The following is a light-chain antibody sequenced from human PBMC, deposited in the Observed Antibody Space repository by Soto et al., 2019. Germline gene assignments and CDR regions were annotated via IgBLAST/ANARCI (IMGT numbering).Light chain of an antibody. CDR3: QQYNSMLS. Sequence: DLQMTQSPSSLSASVGDRVTIACQSSHDVSRNLNWFQQKPGEAPKLLIYDASNLERGVPSRFSASGSGTDFTFTISSLQHEDVATYYCQQYNSMLSFGGGTEIELK. J-gene: IGKJ4*01. V-gene: IGKV1-33*01. CDR1: HDVSRN. CDR2: DAS.